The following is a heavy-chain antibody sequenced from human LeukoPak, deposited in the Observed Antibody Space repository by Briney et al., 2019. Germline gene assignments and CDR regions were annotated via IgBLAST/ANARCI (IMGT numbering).Heavy chain of an antibody. V-gene: IGHV3-23*01. J-gene: IGHJ4*02. CDR3: ARYGVRYNFDY. Sequence: GGSLRLSCAASGFTFSSYAMSWVRQAPGKRLEGGSAISGSGGSTYYADSVKGRFTISRDNAKNSLYLQMNSLRVEDTAVYYCARYGVRYNFDYWGQGSLVTVSS. CDR2: ISGSGGST. D-gene: IGHD4-17*01. CDR1: GFTFSSYA.